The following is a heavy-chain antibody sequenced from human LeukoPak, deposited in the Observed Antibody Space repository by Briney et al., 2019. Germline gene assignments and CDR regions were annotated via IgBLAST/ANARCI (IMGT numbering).Heavy chain of an antibody. CDR1: GGSISSSGYY. D-gene: IGHD3-22*01. Sequence: PSQTLSLTCTVSGGSISSSGYYWVWIRQPPGKGLGWIGSVYYSGSTYYNPSLKSRVTISVDTSKNQFSLKLSSVTAADTAVYYCARRDYYDSSGYSVLFDYWGQGTQVTVSS. CDR3: ARRDYYDSSGYSVLFDY. V-gene: IGHV4-39*01. J-gene: IGHJ4*02. CDR2: VYYSGST.